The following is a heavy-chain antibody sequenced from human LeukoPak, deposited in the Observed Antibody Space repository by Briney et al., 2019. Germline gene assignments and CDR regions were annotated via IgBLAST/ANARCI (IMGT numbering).Heavy chain of an antibody. CDR3: ARGSFDSSGYYVFDY. V-gene: IGHV4-4*07. CDR1: GDSITRNY. Sequence: KASKTLSLTCTVSGDSITRNYWSWIRQPAGKGLEWIGRIYNSGNTNYSPSLESRVTMSTDTSKNQFSLKLTSVTAADTAVYYCARGSFDSSGYYVFDYWGQGTLVTVSS. J-gene: IGHJ4*02. CDR2: IYNSGNT. D-gene: IGHD3-22*01.